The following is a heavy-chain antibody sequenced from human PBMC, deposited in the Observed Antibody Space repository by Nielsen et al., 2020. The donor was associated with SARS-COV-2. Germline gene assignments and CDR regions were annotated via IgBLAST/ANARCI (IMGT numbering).Heavy chain of an antibody. CDR3: AREDSYYGSGSGTFDY. J-gene: IGHJ4*02. Sequence: GGSLRLSCAASGFTFSSYSMNWVRQAPGKGLEWVSSISSSSSYIYYADSVKGRFTISRDNAKNSLYLQMNSLRAEDTAVYYCAREDSYYGSGSGTFDYWGQGTLVTVSS. V-gene: IGHV3-21*01. CDR1: GFTFSSYS. CDR2: ISSSSSYI. D-gene: IGHD3-10*01.